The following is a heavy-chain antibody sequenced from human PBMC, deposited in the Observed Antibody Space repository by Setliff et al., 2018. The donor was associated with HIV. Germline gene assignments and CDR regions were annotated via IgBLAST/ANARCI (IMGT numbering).Heavy chain of an antibody. Sequence: SETLSLTCAVSGYSISSGYYWGWIRQPPGKGLEWIGTIYHSGSTYYNPSLKSRVTISVDTSKNQFSLRLRSVTAADSAVYYCATRRETIVVVIGIPNWYFDLWGRGTLVTVS. CDR3: ATRRETIVVVIGIPNWYFDL. J-gene: IGHJ2*01. V-gene: IGHV4-38-2*01. D-gene: IGHD2-21*01. CDR1: GYSISSGYY. CDR2: IYHSGST.